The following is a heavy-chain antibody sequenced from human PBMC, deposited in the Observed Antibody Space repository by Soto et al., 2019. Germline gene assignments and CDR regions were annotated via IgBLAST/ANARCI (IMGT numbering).Heavy chain of an antibody. V-gene: IGHV1-18*01. CDR2: ISAYNGNT. Sequence: QFKLVQSGAEVKKPGASVKVSFKASGYTFTSYGISWVRQAPGQGFEWMGWISAYNGNTNYAQKLQGRVTMTRETSKRPAYMELRSLRSADTAVYYCASAGCTAVAGPADYWGQGTLVTVSS. J-gene: IGHJ4*02. CDR1: GYTFTSYG. D-gene: IGHD6-19*01. CDR3: ASAGCTAVAGPADY.